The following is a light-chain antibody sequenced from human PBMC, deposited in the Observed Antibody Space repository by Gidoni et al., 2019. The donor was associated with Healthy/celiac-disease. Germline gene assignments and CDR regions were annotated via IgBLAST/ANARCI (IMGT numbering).Light chain of an antibody. CDR3: QVWDSSTVV. J-gene: IGLJ2*01. CDR1: NIGSQN. Sequence: SYELTQPLSVSVALGQTARITCGGNNIGSQNVHWYQQKPGQAPVLVIYRDSNRPSGIPERFSGSNSGNTATLTISSAQAGDEADYYCQVWDSSTVVFGGGTKLTVL. V-gene: IGLV3-9*01. CDR2: RDS.